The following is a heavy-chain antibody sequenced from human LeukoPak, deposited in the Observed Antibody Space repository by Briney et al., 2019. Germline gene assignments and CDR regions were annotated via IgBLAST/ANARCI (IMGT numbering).Heavy chain of an antibody. Sequence: SGGSLRLSCAASGFTFSSYAMSWVRQAPGKGLEWVSAISGSGGSTYYADSVKGRFTISRDNSKNTLYLQMNSLRAEDTAVYYCAKDLQWLVEIAEYYFDYWGQGTLVTVSS. V-gene: IGHV3-23*01. CDR1: GFTFSSYA. J-gene: IGHJ4*02. D-gene: IGHD6-19*01. CDR2: ISGSGGST. CDR3: AKDLQWLVEIAEYYFDY.